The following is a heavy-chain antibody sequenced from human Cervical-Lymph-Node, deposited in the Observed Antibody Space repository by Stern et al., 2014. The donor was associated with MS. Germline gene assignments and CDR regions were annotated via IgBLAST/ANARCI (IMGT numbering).Heavy chain of an antibody. J-gene: IGHJ4*02. CDR1: GYTFTNYY. Sequence: QMQLGQSGAEVKEPGASVKVSCKASGYTFTNYYVHWVRQAPGQGLEWMGIINPRGVSTSYAQQFQGRLTMTRDTSTSKDYMELSSLRSEDTAVYFCARDKGIITAAGYYLDYWGQGTLVTVSS. CDR2: INPRGVST. V-gene: IGHV1-46*03. D-gene: IGHD6-13*01. CDR3: ARDKGIITAAGYYLDY.